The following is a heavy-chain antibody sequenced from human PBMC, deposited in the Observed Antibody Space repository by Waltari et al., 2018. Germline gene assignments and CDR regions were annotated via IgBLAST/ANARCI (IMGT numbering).Heavy chain of an antibody. CDR2: ISYDGSDE. Sequence: QVQLVESGGGVVQPGTSLSLSCAASGFTFSCHGLHWVRQAPGKGLEWVAGISYDGSDEYYADSVKGRFIISRDNSKNTLYLRMNSLRLEDTTVYYCAKDGAWTTVFYFESWGQGTLVPVSS. J-gene: IGHJ4*02. CDR3: AKDGAWTTVFYFES. V-gene: IGHV3-30*18. D-gene: IGHD4-17*01. CDR1: GFTFSCHG.